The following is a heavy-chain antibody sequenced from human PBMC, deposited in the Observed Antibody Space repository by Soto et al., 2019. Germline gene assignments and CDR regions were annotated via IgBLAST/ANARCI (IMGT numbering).Heavy chain of an antibody. D-gene: IGHD6-13*01. CDR2: IYYSGST. Sequence: PSETLSLTCTVSGDSISSATHYWNWIRQPPGKGLEWIGYIYYSGSTYYDPSLKSRVTISVDTSKNQFSLKLSSVTAADTAVYYCARARRRIAGDPNWFDPWGQGTLVTVSS. V-gene: IGHV4-30-4*08. CDR3: ARARRRIAGDPNWFDP. CDR1: GDSISSATHY. J-gene: IGHJ5*02.